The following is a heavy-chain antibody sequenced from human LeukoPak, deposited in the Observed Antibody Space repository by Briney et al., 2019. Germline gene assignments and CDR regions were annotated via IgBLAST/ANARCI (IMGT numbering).Heavy chain of an antibody. V-gene: IGHV4-59*01. CDR2: IYYSGST. CDR3: ARQRGRSAMVKFFDY. D-gene: IGHD5-18*01. Sequence: SETLSLTCTVSGGSISSYYWSWIRQPPGKGLEWIGYIYYSGSTNYNPSLKSRVTISVDTSKNQFSLKLSSVTAADTAVYYCARQRGRSAMVKFFDYWGQGTLVTVSS. J-gene: IGHJ4*02. CDR1: GGSISSYY.